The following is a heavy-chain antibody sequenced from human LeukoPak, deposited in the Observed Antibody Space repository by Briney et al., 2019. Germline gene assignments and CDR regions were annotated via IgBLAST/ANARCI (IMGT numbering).Heavy chain of an antibody. Sequence: GGSLRLSCAASGFTFSSHGMNWVRQAPGKGLEWVSGISPSGDILYYADSVKGQFTISRDNSKNTLYLQMNSLRAEDTAVYYCAKGDYDYVWGSYRYSSFDYWGQGTLVTVSS. J-gene: IGHJ4*02. CDR1: GFTFSSHG. D-gene: IGHD3-16*02. V-gene: IGHV3-23*01. CDR3: AKGDYDYVWGSYRYSSFDY. CDR2: ISPSGDIL.